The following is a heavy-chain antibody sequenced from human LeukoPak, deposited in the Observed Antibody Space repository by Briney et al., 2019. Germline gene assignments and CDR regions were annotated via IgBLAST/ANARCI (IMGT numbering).Heavy chain of an antibody. CDR3: ARLGRRGRVDY. V-gene: IGHV4-59*08. D-gene: IGHD1-26*01. Sequence: PSETLSLTCTVSGGSISSYYWSWIRQPPGKGLEWIGYIYYSGSTNYNPSLKSRVTISVDTSKNQFSLKLGSVTAADTAVYYCARLGRRGRVDYWGQGTLVTVSS. CDR2: IYYSGST. CDR1: GGSISSYY. J-gene: IGHJ4*02.